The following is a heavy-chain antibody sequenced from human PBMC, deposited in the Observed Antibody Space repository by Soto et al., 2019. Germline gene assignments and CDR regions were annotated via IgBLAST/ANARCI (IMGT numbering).Heavy chain of an antibody. D-gene: IGHD2-15*01. Sequence: QVQLVESGGGVVQPGRSLRLSCAASGFTFSSFGMHWVRQAPGKGLEWVAVIWYDGSNKYYADSVKGRFTISRDNSKNTLYLQMNSLRAEDTAVCYCARDKGYCSGGSCSAFFDYWGQGTLVTVSS. V-gene: IGHV3-33*01. J-gene: IGHJ4*02. CDR1: GFTFSSFG. CDR2: IWYDGSNK. CDR3: ARDKGYCSGGSCSAFFDY.